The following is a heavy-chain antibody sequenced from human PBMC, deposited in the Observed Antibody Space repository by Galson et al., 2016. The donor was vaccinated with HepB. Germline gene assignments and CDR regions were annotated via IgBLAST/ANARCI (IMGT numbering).Heavy chain of an antibody. CDR3: ARDGGVAGFFALDS. Sequence: SLRLSCAASGFTFSTYGMHWVRQAPGKGLEWVALTWFDGSNSFYADSVKGRFTISRDNARNTPYLQTNSLRAEDTAVYYCARDGGVAGFFALDSWGQGTLVTVSS. J-gene: IGHJ5*01. CDR2: TWFDGSNS. V-gene: IGHV3-33*01. CDR1: GFTFSTYG. D-gene: IGHD6-19*01.